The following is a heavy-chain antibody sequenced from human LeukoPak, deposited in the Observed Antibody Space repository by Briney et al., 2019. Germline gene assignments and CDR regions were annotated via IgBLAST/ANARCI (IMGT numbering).Heavy chain of an antibody. CDR2: IIPILGIA. Sequence: SVKVSCKASGYTFTGYYMHWVRQAPGQGLEWMGRIIPILGIANYAQKFQGRVTITADKSTSTAYMELSSLRSEDTAVYYCARDRVTMVRGVQNWFDPWGQGTLVTVSS. CDR3: ARDRVTMVRGVQNWFDP. J-gene: IGHJ5*02. D-gene: IGHD3-10*01. V-gene: IGHV1-69*04. CDR1: GYTFTGYY.